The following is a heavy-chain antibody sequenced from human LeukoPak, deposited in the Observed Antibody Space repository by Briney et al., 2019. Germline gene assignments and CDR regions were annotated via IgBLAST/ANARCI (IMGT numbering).Heavy chain of an antibody. V-gene: IGHV1-2*06. Sequence: ASVKVSCKASGYTFTGYYMHWVRQAPGQGLEWMGRINPNSGGTNYVQKFQGRVTMTRDTSISTAYMELSRLRSDDTAVYYCARAYDSSGYSEYFQHWGQGTLVTVSS. CDR3: ARAYDSSGYSEYFQH. CDR1: GYTFTGYY. D-gene: IGHD3-22*01. CDR2: INPNSGGT. J-gene: IGHJ1*01.